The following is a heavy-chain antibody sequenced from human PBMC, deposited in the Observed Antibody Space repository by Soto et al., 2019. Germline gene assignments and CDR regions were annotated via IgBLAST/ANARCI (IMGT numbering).Heavy chain of an antibody. CDR3: ARFAVGATFDY. CDR1: GFTFSSYS. J-gene: IGHJ4*02. Sequence: EVQLVESGGGLVQPGGSLRLSCAASGFTFSSYSMNWVRQAPGKGLEWVSYISSSSSTIYYADSVKGLFTISRDNAKNSLYLQMNSLRAEDTAVYYCARFAVGATFDYWGQGTLVTVSS. V-gene: IGHV3-48*01. CDR2: ISSSSSTI. D-gene: IGHD1-26*01.